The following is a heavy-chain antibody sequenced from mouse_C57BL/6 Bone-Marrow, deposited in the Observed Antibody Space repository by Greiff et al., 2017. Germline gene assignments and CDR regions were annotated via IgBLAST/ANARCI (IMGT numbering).Heavy chain of an antibody. CDR1: GFTFSSYT. J-gene: IGHJ3*01. CDR3: ASSYYSNYDPTWFAY. D-gene: IGHD2-5*01. Sequence: EVQGVESGGGLVKPGGSLKLSCAASGFTFSSYTMSWVRQTPEKRLEWVATISGGGGNTYYPDSVKGRFTISRDNAKNNLYLQMSSLRSEDTALYYGASSYYSNYDPTWFAYWGQGTLVTVSA. V-gene: IGHV5-9*01. CDR2: ISGGGGNT.